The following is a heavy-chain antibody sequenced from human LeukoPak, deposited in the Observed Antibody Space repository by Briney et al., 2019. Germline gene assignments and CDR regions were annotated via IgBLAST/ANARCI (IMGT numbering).Heavy chain of an antibody. J-gene: IGHJ5*02. D-gene: IGHD3-16*01. CDR1: GDSISSGNYF. Sequence: SQTLSLSCTVSGDSISSGNYFWAWIRQSAGKGLEWIGRIHSDGLANYNPSLRSRVTISVDASNNQFSLKVKSVTAADTATYYCARDRQLGWFGPWGQGILVTVSS. CDR3: ARDRQLGWFGP. V-gene: IGHV4-61*02. CDR2: IHSDGLA.